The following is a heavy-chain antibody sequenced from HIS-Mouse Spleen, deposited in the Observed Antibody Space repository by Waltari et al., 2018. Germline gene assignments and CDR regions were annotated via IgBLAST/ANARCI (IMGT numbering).Heavy chain of an antibody. CDR1: GYTFTSYG. CDR2: ISAYNGNT. V-gene: IGHV1-18*01. Sequence: QVQLVQSGAEVKKPGASVKVSCKASGYTFTSYGISWVRQAPGQGLEWMGWISAYNGNTNYAQKLQGGVTMTPDTSTSTAYMELRSLRSDDTAVYYCARGHLLSGSYPKVEYYFDYWGQGTLVTVSS. CDR3: ARGHLLSGSYPKVEYYFDY. D-gene: IGHD3-10*01. J-gene: IGHJ4*02.